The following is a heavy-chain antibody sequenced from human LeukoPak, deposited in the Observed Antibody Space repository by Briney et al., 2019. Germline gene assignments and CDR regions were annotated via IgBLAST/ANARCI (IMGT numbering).Heavy chain of an antibody. CDR1: GFTFSSYG. CDR2: IRYDGSNK. CDR3: AKGSGYSYGSYDY. J-gene: IGHJ4*02. D-gene: IGHD5-18*01. Sequence: GGSLRLSCAASGFTFSSYGMHWVRQAPGKGLEWVAFIRYDGSNKYFADSVKGRFTISRDNSKNTLYLQMNSLRAEDTAVYYCAKGSGYSYGSYDYWGQGTLVTVSS. V-gene: IGHV3-30*02.